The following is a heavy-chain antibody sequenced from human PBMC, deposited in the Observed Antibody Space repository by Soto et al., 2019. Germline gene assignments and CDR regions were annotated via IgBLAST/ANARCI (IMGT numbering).Heavy chain of an antibody. Sequence: ASVKVSCKASGYTFSTYAMHWVRQAPGQSLEWMGWLNGGTGQTGYSQKFQDRVIITRDTSASTGHMELSSLTSEDTAVYYCARGKGMEENYFYYGLDIWGQGTTVTVSS. D-gene: IGHD1-1*01. CDR3: ARGKGMEENYFYYGLDI. J-gene: IGHJ6*02. CDR2: LNGGTGQT. V-gene: IGHV1-3*01. CDR1: GYTFSTYA.